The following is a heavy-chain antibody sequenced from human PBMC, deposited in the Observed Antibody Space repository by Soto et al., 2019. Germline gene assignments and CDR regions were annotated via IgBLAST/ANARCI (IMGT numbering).Heavy chain of an antibody. CDR2: HHSDST. CDR1: GGSMRGQH. Sequence: QVQLQESGPGLVKPSETLSLTCTVSGGSMRGQHWSWIRQPPGKGLEWIGHHSDSTNYNPSLKSRITISTAPSKNQFSLKLSSVTAADTAVYYCATYTVGEGGRGYWGQGTLVTVSS. D-gene: IGHD3-16*01. CDR3: ATYTVGEGGRGY. V-gene: IGHV4-4*09. J-gene: IGHJ4*02.